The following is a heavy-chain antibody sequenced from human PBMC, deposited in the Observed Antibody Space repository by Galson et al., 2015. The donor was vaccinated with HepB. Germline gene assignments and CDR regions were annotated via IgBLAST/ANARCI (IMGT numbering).Heavy chain of an antibody. D-gene: IGHD2-2*01. Sequence: SETLSLTCAVYGGSFSGYYWSWIRQPPGKGLEWIGEINHSGSTNYNPSLKSRVTISVDTSKNQFSLKLSSVTAADTAVYYCARAGVPAALYYYYYGMDVWGQGTTVTVSS. V-gene: IGHV4-34*01. CDR3: ARAGVPAALYYYYYGMDV. CDR2: INHSGST. CDR1: GGSFSGYY. J-gene: IGHJ6*02.